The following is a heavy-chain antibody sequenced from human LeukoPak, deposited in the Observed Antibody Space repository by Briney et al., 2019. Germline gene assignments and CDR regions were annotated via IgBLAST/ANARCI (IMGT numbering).Heavy chain of an antibody. CDR1: GFTFSSYE. Sequence: GGSLRLSCAASGFTFSSYEMNWVRQAPGKGLEWVSYISTTGSSIYYADSVKGRFTISRDNAKNSLYLQMNSLRAEDTALYYCAKGAYSSGYPGPLYWGQGTLVTVSS. D-gene: IGHD6-19*01. CDR3: AKGAYSSGYPGPLY. V-gene: IGHV3-48*03. CDR2: ISTTGSSI. J-gene: IGHJ4*02.